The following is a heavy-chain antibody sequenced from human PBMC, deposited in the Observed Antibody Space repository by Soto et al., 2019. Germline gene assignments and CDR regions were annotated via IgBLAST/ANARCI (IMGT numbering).Heavy chain of an antibody. J-gene: IGHJ4*02. D-gene: IGHD5-18*01. Sequence: PSETLSLTCTVSGGSVSSGSYYWSWIRQPPGKGLEWIGYMYYSGSTNYNPSLKSRVTISVDTPKNQFSLKLSSVTAADTAVYNCARQEYSYGLYDYWGQGTLVTVSS. CDR1: GGSVSSGSYY. CDR3: ARQEYSYGLYDY. CDR2: MYYSGST. V-gene: IGHV4-61*01.